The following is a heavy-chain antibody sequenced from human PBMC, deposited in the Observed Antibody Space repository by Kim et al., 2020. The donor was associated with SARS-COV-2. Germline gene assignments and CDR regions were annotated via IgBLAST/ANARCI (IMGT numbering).Heavy chain of an antibody. CDR2: ISYDGSNK. J-gene: IGHJ1*01. V-gene: IGHV3-30-3*01. CDR3: ARAGLYSSREYFQH. CDR1: GFTFSSYA. Sequence: GGSLRLSCAASGFTFSSYAMHWVRQAPGKGLEWVAVISYDGSNKYYADSVKGRFTISRDNSKNTLYLQMNSLRAEDTAVYYCARAGLYSSREYFQHWGQGTLVTVSS. D-gene: IGHD6-13*01.